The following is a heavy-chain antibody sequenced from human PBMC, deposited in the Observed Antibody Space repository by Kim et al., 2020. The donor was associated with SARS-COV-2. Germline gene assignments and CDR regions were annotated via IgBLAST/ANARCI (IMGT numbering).Heavy chain of an antibody. J-gene: IGHJ6*02. D-gene: IGHD1-20*01. Sequence: GGSLILSCAASGFTFRSYAMHWVRQAPGKGLEYVSAINSDGGYPYYANSVKGRFTISRDNSKDTLYLQMGSLRPEDTALYYCARFITGTPYYGLGVWGQG. CDR1: GFTFRSYA. CDR2: INSDGGYP. V-gene: IGHV3-64*01. CDR3: ARFITGTPYYGLGV.